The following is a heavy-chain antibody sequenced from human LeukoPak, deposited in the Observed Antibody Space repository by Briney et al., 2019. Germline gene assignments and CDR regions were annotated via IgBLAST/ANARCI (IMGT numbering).Heavy chain of an antibody. Sequence: SETLSLTCTVSGGSISSGAYYWSWIRQPPGKGLEWIGYIYYSGSTYYNPSLKSRVTISLDTSKNQFSLKLSSVTAADTAVYYCAREGLRPWTTFGYWGQGTLVTVSS. D-gene: IGHD1-1*01. J-gene: IGHJ4*02. V-gene: IGHV4-30-4*08. CDR2: IYYSGST. CDR1: GGSISSGAYY. CDR3: AREGLRPWTTFGY.